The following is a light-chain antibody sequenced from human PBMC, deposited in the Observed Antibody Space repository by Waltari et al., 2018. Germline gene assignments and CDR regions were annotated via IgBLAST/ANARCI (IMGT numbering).Light chain of an antibody. CDR3: CSFGGTHTYV. V-gene: IGLV2-11*01. CDR2: HVT. CDR1: SSDVGGYTY. Sequence: QSALTQPRSVSGSPGQSVTISCTGTSSDVGGYTYLSWYQQHPGKTPKLIIYHVTGRPSGVPDRFSGSKSGNTASLTISGLQVEDEADYYCCSFGGTHTYVFGTGTTVTVL. J-gene: IGLJ1*01.